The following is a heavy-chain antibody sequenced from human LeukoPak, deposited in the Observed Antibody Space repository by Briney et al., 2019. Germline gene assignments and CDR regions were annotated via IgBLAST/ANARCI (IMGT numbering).Heavy chain of an antibody. CDR1: GDSVSSNSVT. CDR2: TYYRSTWYN. CDR3: ARSPSPDSSGWYFDY. D-gene: IGHD6-19*01. Sequence: SQTLSLTCAISGDSVSSNSVTRNWIRQSPSRGLEWLGRTYYRSTWYNDYAVSVRGRITVNPDTSKNQFSLHLNSVTPEDTAVYYCARSPSPDSSGWYFDYWGQGTLVTVSS. V-gene: IGHV6-1*01. J-gene: IGHJ4*02.